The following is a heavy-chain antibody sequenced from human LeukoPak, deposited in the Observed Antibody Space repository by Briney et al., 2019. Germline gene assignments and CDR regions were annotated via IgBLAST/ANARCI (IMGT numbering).Heavy chain of an antibody. D-gene: IGHD3-22*01. Sequence: PSETLSLTCTVSGGSISSGGYYWSWIRQHPGKGLEWIGYIYYSGSTYYNPSLKSRVTISVDTSKNQFSLKLSSVTAADTAVYYCAREAAFGDSSGLYYFDYWGQGTLVTVSS. CDR3: AREAAFGDSSGLYYFDY. J-gene: IGHJ4*02. V-gene: IGHV4-31*03. CDR2: IYYSGST. CDR1: GGSISSGGYY.